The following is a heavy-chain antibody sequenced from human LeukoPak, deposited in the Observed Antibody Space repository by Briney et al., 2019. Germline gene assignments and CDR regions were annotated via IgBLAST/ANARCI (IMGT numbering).Heavy chain of an antibody. Sequence: GESLKISCKGSGYSFTSYWIGWVRQMPGKGLEWMGIIYPGDSDTRYSPSFQGQVTISADKSISTAYLQWSSLKASDTAMYYCARQGGDATTVTTPGYYYYGMDVWGQGTTVTVSS. V-gene: IGHV5-51*01. CDR3: ARQGGDATTVTTPGYYYYGMDV. J-gene: IGHJ6*02. CDR2: IYPGDSDT. D-gene: IGHD4-11*01. CDR1: GYSFTSYW.